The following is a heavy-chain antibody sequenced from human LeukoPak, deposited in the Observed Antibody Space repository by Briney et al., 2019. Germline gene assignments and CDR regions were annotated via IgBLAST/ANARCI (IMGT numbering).Heavy chain of an antibody. D-gene: IGHD1-26*01. Sequence: GGSLRLSCAASGFTFSGSAMHWVRQASGKGLEWVGRIRSKANSYATAYAASVKGRFTISRDDSKNTAYLQMNSLRTEDTALYYCAKDSVRMGGTLPDYWGQGTLVTVAS. V-gene: IGHV3-73*01. CDR1: GFTFSGSA. CDR2: IRSKANSYAT. CDR3: AKDSVRMGGTLPDY. J-gene: IGHJ4*02.